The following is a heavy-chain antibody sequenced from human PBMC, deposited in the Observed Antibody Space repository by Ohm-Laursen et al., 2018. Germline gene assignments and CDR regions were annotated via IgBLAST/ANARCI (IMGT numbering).Heavy chain of an antibody. CDR1: GFTFSNYG. CDR2: ISYDENNR. CDR3: AKGLSSSYYAAFYYYGMDV. V-gene: IGHV3-30*18. Sequence: SLRLSCTASGFTFSNYGMHWVRQAPGKGLEWVAVISYDENNRFYVDSVKGRFTISRDNSKNTLYLQMNSLRAEDTAVYYCAKGLSSSYYAAFYYYGMDVWGQGTTVTVSS. D-gene: IGHD6-13*01. J-gene: IGHJ6*02.